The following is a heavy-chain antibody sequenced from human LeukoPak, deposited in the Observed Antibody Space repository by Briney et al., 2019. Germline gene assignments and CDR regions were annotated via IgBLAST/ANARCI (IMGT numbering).Heavy chain of an antibody. Sequence: GESLKISCKASGYSFTSYWIGWVRQMPGKGLEWMGVIYPGDSDTRYSPSFQGQVTISVDKSISTAYLQWSSLKASATAMYYCATTGPEYCSSWYLHFWGQGTLVTVSS. CDR3: ATTGPEYCSSWYLHF. V-gene: IGHV5-51*01. CDR1: GYSFTSYW. D-gene: IGHD2-2*01. J-gene: IGHJ4*02. CDR2: IYPGDSDT.